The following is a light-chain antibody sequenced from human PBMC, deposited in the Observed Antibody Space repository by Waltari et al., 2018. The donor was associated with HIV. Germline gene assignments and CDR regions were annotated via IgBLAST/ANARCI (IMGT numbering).Light chain of an antibody. CDR3: QSYDSNNHVL. J-gene: IGLJ2*01. V-gene: IGLV6-57*01. Sequence: NFMLTQPHSVSESPGKTVTISCTRSSGSFASNYVPWYQQRPGSSPTTVIYQDNQRPSGVPDRFSGSIDSSSNSASLTISGLKTEDEADYYCQSYDSNNHVLFGGGTKLTVL. CDR1: SGSFASNY. CDR2: QDN.